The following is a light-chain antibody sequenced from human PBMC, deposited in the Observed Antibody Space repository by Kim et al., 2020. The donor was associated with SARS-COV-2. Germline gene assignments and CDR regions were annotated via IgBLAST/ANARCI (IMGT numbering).Light chain of an antibody. J-gene: IGLJ2*01. CDR2: YDS. V-gene: IGLV3-21*01. CDR3: QVWDSSSDHRVV. CDR1: RVGSCC. Sequence: PGKTTRYSCGGNRVGSCCFHGYQQQSGQAPVLIIYYDSDRPSGIPERSSGSNSGNTATMTISRVEAEDEADYFCQVWDSSSDHRVVFGGGTQLTVL.